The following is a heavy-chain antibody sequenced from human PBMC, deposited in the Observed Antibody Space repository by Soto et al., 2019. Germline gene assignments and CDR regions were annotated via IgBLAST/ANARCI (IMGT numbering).Heavy chain of an antibody. D-gene: IGHD5-12*01. J-gene: IGHJ5*02. CDR3: ARDIVSTTGCFDP. CDR1: GYTFTGKY. Sequence: GASVKVSCKASGYTFTGKYLHWVRQAPGQGLEWMGWINPNSGVTNYAEKFQGRVTLTRDTSLSTAYMDLTRLNSDDTAIYCCARDIVSTTGCFDPWGQGTLVTVSS. CDR2: INPNSGVT. V-gene: IGHV1-2*02.